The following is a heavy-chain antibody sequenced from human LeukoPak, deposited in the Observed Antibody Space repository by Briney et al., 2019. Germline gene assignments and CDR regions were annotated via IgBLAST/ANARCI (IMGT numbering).Heavy chain of an antibody. J-gene: IGHJ4*02. D-gene: IGHD3-9*01. CDR2: IIPIFGTA. Sequence: SVKVSCKASGYTFTTYDINWVRQAPGQGLEWMGGIIPIFGTANYAQKFQGRVTITADKSTSTAYMELSSLRSEDTAVYYCATRSGYDILTGYYTCWGQGTLVTVSS. V-gene: IGHV1-69*06. CDR1: GYTFTTYD. CDR3: ATRSGYDILTGYYTC.